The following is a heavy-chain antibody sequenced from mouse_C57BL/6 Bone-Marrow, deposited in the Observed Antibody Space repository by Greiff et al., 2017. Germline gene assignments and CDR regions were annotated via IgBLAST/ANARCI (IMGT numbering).Heavy chain of an antibody. CDR1: GFTFSSYG. CDR3: ARRSYFDV. Sequence: EVMLVESGGDLVKPGGSLKLSCAASGFTFSSYGMSWVRQTPDKRLEWVATISSGGSYTYYPDSVKGRFTISRDKAKNTLYLQMSSLKSEDTAMYYCARRSYFDVWGTGTTVTVSS. J-gene: IGHJ1*03. CDR2: ISSGGSYT. V-gene: IGHV5-6*02.